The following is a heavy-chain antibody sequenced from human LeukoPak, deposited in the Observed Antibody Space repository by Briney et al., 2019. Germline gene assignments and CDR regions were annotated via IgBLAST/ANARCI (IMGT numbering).Heavy chain of an antibody. CDR1: GFTFSDKW. Sequence: GGSLRLSCVGSGFTFSDKWMSWVRQAPGKGPEWVASIKKDGSQKYYVDSVKGRFTISRDKAQNSLYLQMSSLRVEDTAIYSCARVGWELLNLHFDPWGQGTLVTVSS. CDR3: ARVGWELLNLHFDP. J-gene: IGHJ5*02. CDR2: IKKDGSQK. D-gene: IGHD1-26*01. V-gene: IGHV3-7*03.